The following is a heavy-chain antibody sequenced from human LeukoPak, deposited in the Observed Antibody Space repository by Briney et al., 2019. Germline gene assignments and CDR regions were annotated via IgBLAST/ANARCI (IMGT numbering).Heavy chain of an antibody. V-gene: IGHV4-59*08. D-gene: IGHD6-13*01. CDR1: GGSISTYY. Sequence: SETLSLTCSVSGGSISTYYWSWIRQPPGKGLEWIGYIYYTGTTDYNPPLKSRVTISLDTSKDQFSLNLNSVTAADTAVYYCARSLSSTGYYYYGMDVWGQGTTVTVSS. CDR3: ARSLSSTGYYYYGMDV. J-gene: IGHJ6*02. CDR2: IYYTGTT.